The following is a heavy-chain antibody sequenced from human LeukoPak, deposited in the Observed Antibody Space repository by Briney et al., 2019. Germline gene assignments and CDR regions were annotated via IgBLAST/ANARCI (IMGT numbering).Heavy chain of an antibody. CDR2: ISYDGSNK. CDR3: AKDSPSGSYSNGVDY. J-gene: IGHJ4*02. D-gene: IGHD1-26*01. Sequence: GGSLRLSCAASGFTFSSYGMHWVHQAPGKGLEWVAVISYDGSNKYYADSVKGRFTISRDNSKNTLYLQMDSLRAEDTAVYYCAKDSPSGSYSNGVDYWGQGTLVTVSS. CDR1: GFTFSSYG. V-gene: IGHV3-30*18.